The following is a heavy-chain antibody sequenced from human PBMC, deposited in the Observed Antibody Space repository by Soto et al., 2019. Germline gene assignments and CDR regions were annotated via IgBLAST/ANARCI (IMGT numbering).Heavy chain of an antibody. CDR1: GYTFTSYA. CDR2: INAGNGNT. J-gene: IGHJ4*02. CDR3: ARARAAPRITGASDY. V-gene: IGHV1-3*01. Sequence: QVQLVQSGAEVKKPGASVKVSCKASGYTFTSYAMHWVRQAPGQRLEWMGWINAGNGNTKYSQKFQGRVTITRDTSASTAYMELSSLRSEDTAVYYCARARAAPRITGASDYWCQGTLVTVSS. D-gene: IGHD3-16*01.